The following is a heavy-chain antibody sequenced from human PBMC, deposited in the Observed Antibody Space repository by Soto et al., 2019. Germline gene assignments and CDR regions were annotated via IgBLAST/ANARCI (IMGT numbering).Heavy chain of an antibody. J-gene: IGHJ6*02. D-gene: IGHD5-12*01. Sequence: GASVKVSCKASGYTFTGYYMHWVRQAPGQGLEWMGWINPNSGGTNYAQKFQGRVTMTRDTSISTAYMELSRLRSDDTAVYHCARDRVDIVATIYYYYGMDVWGQGTTVTVSS. CDR2: INPNSGGT. V-gene: IGHV1-2*02. CDR3: ARDRVDIVATIYYYYGMDV. CDR1: GYTFTGYY.